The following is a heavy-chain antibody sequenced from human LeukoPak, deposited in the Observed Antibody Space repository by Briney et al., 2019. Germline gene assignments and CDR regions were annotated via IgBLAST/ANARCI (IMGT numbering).Heavy chain of an antibody. D-gene: IGHD1-26*01. CDR1: GYTLTELS. CDR3: ARDLGQWELLEVYFDY. V-gene: IGHV1-46*01. Sequence: ASVKVSCKVSGYTLTELSMHWVRQAPGQGLEWMGIINPSGGSTSYAQKFQGRVTMTRDTSASTVYMELSSLRSEDTAVYYCARDLGQWELLEVYFDYWGQGTLVTVSS. CDR2: INPSGGST. J-gene: IGHJ4*02.